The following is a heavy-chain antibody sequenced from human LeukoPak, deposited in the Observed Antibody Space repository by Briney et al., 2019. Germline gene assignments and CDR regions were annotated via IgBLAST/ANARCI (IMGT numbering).Heavy chain of an antibody. V-gene: IGHV4-30-2*02. CDR3: ASTGYSSSWYPSAEYFQH. D-gene: IGHD6-13*01. Sequence: SETLSLTCAVSGGSISSGGYSWSWIRQPPGKGLEWIGYIYHSGSTYYNPSLKSRVTISVDTSKNQFSLKLSSVTAADTAVYYCASTGYSSSWYPSAEYFQHWGQGTLVTVSS. CDR2: IYHSGST. CDR1: GGSISSGGYS. J-gene: IGHJ1*01.